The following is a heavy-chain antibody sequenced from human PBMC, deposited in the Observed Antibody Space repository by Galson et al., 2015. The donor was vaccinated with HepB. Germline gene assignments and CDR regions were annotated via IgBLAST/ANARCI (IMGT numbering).Heavy chain of an antibody. CDR2: ISFDGSNG. CDR1: GFTFSSYG. D-gene: IGHD6-13*01. Sequence: SLRLSCAASGFTFSSYGMHWVRQAPGKGLEWVAVISFDGSNGYYADSVKGRFTISRDNSKNTLHLQMNRLRAEDTAVYYCAKDRIASAGTLVFHYWGQGTLVTVSS. J-gene: IGHJ4*02. CDR3: AKDRIASAGTLVFHY. V-gene: IGHV3-30*18.